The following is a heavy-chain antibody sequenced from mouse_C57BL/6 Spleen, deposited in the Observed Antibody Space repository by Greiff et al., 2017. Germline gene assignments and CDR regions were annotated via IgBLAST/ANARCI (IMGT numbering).Heavy chain of an antibody. J-gene: IGHJ3*01. CDR2: IWRGGST. V-gene: IGHV2-2*01. CDR1: GFSLTSYG. CDR3: ARNYYGSSSWFAY. D-gene: IGHD1-1*01. Sequence: QVQLKQSGPGLVQPSQSLSITCTVLGFSLTSYGVHWVRQSPGKGLEWLGVIWRGGSTDYKAAFISRLSISKDNSKSQVFFKMNSLQADDTAIYYCARNYYGSSSWFAYWGQGTLVTVSA.